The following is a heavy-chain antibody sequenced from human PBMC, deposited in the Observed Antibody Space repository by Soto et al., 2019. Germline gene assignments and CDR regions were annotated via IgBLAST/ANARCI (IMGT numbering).Heavy chain of an antibody. D-gene: IGHD3-16*01. Sequence: QVQLVQSGAEVKELGSSVKVSCKASGGTFNSDTINWVRQAPGQGLEWMGRINSILGISNYAQKFQGRIAITADKSTNSGYMELSSLRSEDTAVYYCARGPVRGMGGDSWGQGTLVTVSS. J-gene: IGHJ5*01. V-gene: IGHV1-69*02. CDR2: INSILGIS. CDR3: ARGPVRGMGGDS. CDR1: GGTFNSDT.